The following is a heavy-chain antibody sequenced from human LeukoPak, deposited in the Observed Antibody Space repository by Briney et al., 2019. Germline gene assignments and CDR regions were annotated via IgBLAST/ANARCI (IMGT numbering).Heavy chain of an antibody. CDR1: GFSFSDYW. CDR3: ARGVYGSSGYYLW. Sequence: GGSLRLSCAASGFSFSDYWMSWVRQAPGKGLECVSYISSSGSTIYYADSVKGRFTISRDNAKNSLYLQMNSLRAEDTAVYYCARGVYGSSGYYLWWGQGTLVTVSS. J-gene: IGHJ4*02. V-gene: IGHV3-11*01. D-gene: IGHD3-22*01. CDR2: ISSSGSTI.